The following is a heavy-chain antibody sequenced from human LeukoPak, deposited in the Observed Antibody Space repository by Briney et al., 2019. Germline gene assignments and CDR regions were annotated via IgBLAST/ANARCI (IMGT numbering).Heavy chain of an antibody. V-gene: IGHV3-21*01. CDR2: ISSSSSYI. D-gene: IGHD6-13*01. Sequence: GGSLRLSCAASGFTFSSYSMNWVRQAPGKGLEWVSSISSSSSYIYYADSVKGRFTISRDNAKNSLYLQMNSLRAEDTAVYYCAREPIAAAGTLTGWGQGTLVTVSS. CDR3: AREPIAAAGTLTG. J-gene: IGHJ4*02. CDR1: GFTFSSYS.